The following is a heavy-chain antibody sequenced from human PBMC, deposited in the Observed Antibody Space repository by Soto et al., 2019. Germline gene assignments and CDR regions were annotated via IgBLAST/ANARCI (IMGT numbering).Heavy chain of an antibody. D-gene: IGHD3-10*01. CDR2: IYYSGTT. CDR3: ARQGFGVLHGSVDV. V-gene: IGHV4-31*03. CDR1: GGSINSGAYY. Sequence: SETLSLTCTVSGGSINSGAYYWSWIRQHPGKGLEWVGYIYYSGTTYYNPSLQSRLTISRDTAKNQFSPKLTSVTAADTAVYYCARQGFGVLHGSVDVWGQGTTVTVSS. J-gene: IGHJ6*02.